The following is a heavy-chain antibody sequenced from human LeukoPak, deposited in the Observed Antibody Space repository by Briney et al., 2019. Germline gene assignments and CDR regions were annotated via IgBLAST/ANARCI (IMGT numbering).Heavy chain of an antibody. D-gene: IGHD3-22*01. J-gene: IGHJ4*02. CDR2: ISGTSGST. V-gene: IGHV3-23*01. Sequence: PGGSLRLSCAAFGFTFHSYAMSWVRQAPGKGLECVSAISGTSGSTYYADSVKGQFTISRDNSKNTLYLQMDSLRAEDTALYYCARSYYHDAGGHFDYWGRGTLVTVSS. CDR3: ARSYYHDAGGHFDY. CDR1: GFTFHSYA.